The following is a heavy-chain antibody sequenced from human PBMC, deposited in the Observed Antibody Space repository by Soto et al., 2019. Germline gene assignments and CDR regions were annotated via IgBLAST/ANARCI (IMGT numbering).Heavy chain of an antibody. CDR2: ISGSGGST. CDR1: GFTFSSYA. CDR3: AKCGLEKYQLRYYGMDV. J-gene: IGHJ6*02. V-gene: IGHV3-23*01. D-gene: IGHD2-2*01. Sequence: PGGSLRLSCAASGFTFSSYAMSWVRQAPGKGLEWVSAISGSGGSTYYADSVKGRFTISRDNSKNTLYLQMNSLRAEDTAVYYCAKCGLEKYQLRYYGMDVWGQGTTVTVSS.